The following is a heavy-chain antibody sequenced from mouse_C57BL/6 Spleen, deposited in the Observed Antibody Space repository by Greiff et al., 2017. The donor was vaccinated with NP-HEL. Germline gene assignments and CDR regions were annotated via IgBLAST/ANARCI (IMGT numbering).Heavy chain of an antibody. CDR2: IDPSDSYT. CDR3: AKSHYYGNYEWCAY. J-gene: IGHJ3*01. D-gene: IGHD2-1*01. V-gene: IGHV1-59*01. Sequence: QVQLQQPGAELVRPGTSVKLSCKASGYTFTSYWMHWVKQRPGQGLEWIGVIDPSDSYTNYNQKFKGKATLTVDTSSSTAYMQLSSLTSEDSAFYYCAKSHYYGNYEWCAYWGQGTLVTVSA. CDR1: GYTFTSYW.